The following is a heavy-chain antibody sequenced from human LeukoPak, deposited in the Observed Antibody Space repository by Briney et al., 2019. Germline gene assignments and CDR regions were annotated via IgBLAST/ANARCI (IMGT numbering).Heavy chain of an antibody. Sequence: SETLSLTCTVSGCSISSYYWSWIRQPPGQGLEWIGYIYYSGSTNYNPSLKSRVTISVDTSKIQFSLKLSSVTAADTAVYYCARVETIFGVVSDAFDIWGQGTMVTVSS. CDR1: GCSISSYY. CDR3: ARVETIFGVVSDAFDI. V-gene: IGHV4-59*01. D-gene: IGHD3-3*01. CDR2: IYYSGST. J-gene: IGHJ3*02.